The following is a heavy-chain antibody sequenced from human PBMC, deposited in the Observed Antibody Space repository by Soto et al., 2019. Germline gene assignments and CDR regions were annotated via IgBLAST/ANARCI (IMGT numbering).Heavy chain of an antibody. CDR2: IIPIFGTA. V-gene: IGHV1-69*01. D-gene: IGHD3-22*01. Sequence: QVQLVQSGAEVKKPGSSVKVSCKASGGTFSNYAIDWVRQAPGQGLEWMGGIIPIFGTAKYAQKFQGRITHTADESTGTAYKEVRKLGSEDTAVYYCAVGVHHDCSCYFYFYWGQGTLVTVS. CDR1: GGTFSNYA. CDR3: AVGVHHDCSCYFYFY. J-gene: IGHJ4*02.